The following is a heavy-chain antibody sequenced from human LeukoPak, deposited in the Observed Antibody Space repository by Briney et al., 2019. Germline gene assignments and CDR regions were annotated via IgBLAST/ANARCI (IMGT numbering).Heavy chain of an antibody. V-gene: IGHV3-23*01. CDR2: ISGSCGST. CDR1: GITLSNYG. Sequence: GGSLRLSCAVSGITLSNYGMSWVRQAPGKGLEWVAGISGSCGSTNYADSVKGRLTISRDNFKNTLYLQMNSLRAEDTAVYYCAKDPHYDSSGYSFDPWGQGTLVTVSS. CDR3: AKDPHYDSSGYSFDP. J-gene: IGHJ5*02. D-gene: IGHD3-22*01.